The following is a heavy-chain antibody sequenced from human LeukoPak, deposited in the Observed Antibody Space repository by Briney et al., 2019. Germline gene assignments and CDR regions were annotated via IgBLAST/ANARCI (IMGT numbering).Heavy chain of an antibody. Sequence: PSETLSLTCAVYGGSFSGYYWSWIRQPPGKGLERIGEINHSGSTNYNPSLKSRVTISVDTSKNQFSLKLSSVTAADTAVYYCARGSTAAGTDYWGQGTLVTVSS. CDR3: ARGSTAAGTDY. CDR2: INHSGST. V-gene: IGHV4-34*01. D-gene: IGHD6-13*01. J-gene: IGHJ4*02. CDR1: GGSFSGYY.